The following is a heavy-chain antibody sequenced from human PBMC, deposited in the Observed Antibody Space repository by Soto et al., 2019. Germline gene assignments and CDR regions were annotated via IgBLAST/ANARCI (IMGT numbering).Heavy chain of an antibody. CDR3: TTETSYYDSSGYYYYYGMDV. V-gene: IGHV3-15*01. Sequence: LRLSCAASGFTFSNAWMSWVRQAPGKGLEWVGRIKSKTDGGTTDYAAPVKGRFTISRDDSKNTLYLQMNSLKTEDTAVYYCTTETSYYDSSGYYYYYGMDVWGQGTTVTVSS. D-gene: IGHD3-22*01. CDR2: IKSKTDGGTT. CDR1: GFTFSNAW. J-gene: IGHJ6*02.